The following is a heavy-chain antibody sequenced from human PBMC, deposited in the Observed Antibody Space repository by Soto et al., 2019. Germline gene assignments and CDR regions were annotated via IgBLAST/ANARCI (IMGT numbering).Heavy chain of an antibody. D-gene: IGHD3-3*01. CDR3: ARGRGTIFGVVIKVPWFDP. Sequence: QVQLQQWGAGLLKPSETLSLTCAVYGGSFSGYYWSWIRQPPGKGLEWIGEINHSGSTNYNPSLKSRVTRSVDTSKNQFSLKLRCVTAADTAVYFCARGRGTIFGVVIKVPWFDPWGQGTLVTVSS. V-gene: IGHV4-34*01. CDR1: GGSFSGYY. CDR2: INHSGST. J-gene: IGHJ5*02.